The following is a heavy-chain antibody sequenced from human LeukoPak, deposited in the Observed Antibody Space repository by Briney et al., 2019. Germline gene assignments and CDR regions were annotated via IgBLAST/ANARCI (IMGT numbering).Heavy chain of an antibody. CDR1: GGSFSGYY. J-gene: IGHJ1*01. Sequence: PSETLSLTCAVYGGSFSGYYWSWIRQPPGKGLEWIGEINHSGSTNYNPSLKSRVTISVDTSKNQFSLKLSSVTAADTAVYYCARGLFKMATINALGYFQHWGQGTLVTVSS. CDR2: INHSGST. CDR3: ARGLFKMATINALGYFQH. D-gene: IGHD5-24*01. V-gene: IGHV4-34*01.